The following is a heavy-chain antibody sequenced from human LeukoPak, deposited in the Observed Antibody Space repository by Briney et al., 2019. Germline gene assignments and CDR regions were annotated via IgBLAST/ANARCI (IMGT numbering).Heavy chain of an antibody. CDR2: ARNKDDSYTK. Sequence: PGGSLRLSCAASGXTFSDHHMDWVRQAPGKGLEWVGRARNKDDSYTKEYAATVKGRFTISRDDSKNSLYLQMNSLKSEDTDVYYCARALLPAALDYWGQGILVTVSS. J-gene: IGHJ4*02. CDR1: GXTFSDHH. D-gene: IGHD2-2*01. CDR3: ARALLPAALDY. V-gene: IGHV3-72*01.